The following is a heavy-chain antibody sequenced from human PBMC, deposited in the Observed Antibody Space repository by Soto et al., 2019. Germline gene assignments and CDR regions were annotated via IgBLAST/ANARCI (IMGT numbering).Heavy chain of an antibody. J-gene: IGHJ4*02. Sequence: ASVKVSCKASGYTFTSFGISWVRQDPGQGLEWMGWSSGNSGDTKSAQTVQGRVTMTTDTSTSTAYMELRSLRSDDTAVYFCAREYCDGIRCSDPDYWGQGTLVTVSS. D-gene: IGHD2-21*01. V-gene: IGHV1-18*01. CDR1: GYTFTSFG. CDR3: AREYCDGIRCSDPDY. CDR2: SSGNSGDT.